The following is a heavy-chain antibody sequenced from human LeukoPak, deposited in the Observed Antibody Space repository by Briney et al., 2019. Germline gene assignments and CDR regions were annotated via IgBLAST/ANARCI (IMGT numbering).Heavy chain of an antibody. CDR1: GFTLSSYA. D-gene: IGHD6-13*01. V-gene: IGHV3-23*01. Sequence: GGSLRLSCAASGFTLSSYAMSWVRQAPGKGLEWVSAISDTGNTYHADSVKGRFTISRDNSKNTLYLQMNSLRAEDTAVYYCAKAAAAAGKKSHNDYWGQGTLVTVSS. CDR2: ISDTGNT. J-gene: IGHJ4*02. CDR3: AKAAAAAGKKSHNDY.